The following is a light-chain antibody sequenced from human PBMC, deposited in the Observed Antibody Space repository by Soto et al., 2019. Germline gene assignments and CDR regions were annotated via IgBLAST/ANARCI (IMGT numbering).Light chain of an antibody. CDR2: MVS. CDR3: SSSASSSILV. CDR1: SSDVGGYNY. V-gene: IGLV2-14*01. J-gene: IGLJ1*01. Sequence: QSVLTQPASVTGSPGQSITISCTGTSSDVGGYNYVSWYQQHPGKAPKLMIYMVSNRPSGVSNRFSGSKSGNTASLTISGLQAEDEADYYCSSSASSSILVFGSGTKLTVL.